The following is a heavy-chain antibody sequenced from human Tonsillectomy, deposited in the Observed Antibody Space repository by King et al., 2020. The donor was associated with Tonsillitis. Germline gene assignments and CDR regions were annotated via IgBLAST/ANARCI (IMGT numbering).Heavy chain of an antibody. CDR1: GGSISSGGYY. J-gene: IGHJ1*01. V-gene: IGHV4-31*03. Sequence: MQLQESGPGLLKPSQTLSLTCTVSGGSISSGGYYWSWIRQHPGKGLEWIGYIYYSGSTYYNPSLKSRVSISVDTSKNQFSLKLSSVTAADTAVYYCARASSLRSYSVEYFQNWGQGTLVTVSS. CDR2: IYYSGST. CDR3: ARASSLRSYSVEYFQN. D-gene: IGHD2-15*01.